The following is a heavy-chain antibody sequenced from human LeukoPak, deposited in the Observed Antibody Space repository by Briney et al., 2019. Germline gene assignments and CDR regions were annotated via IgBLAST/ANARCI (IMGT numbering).Heavy chain of an antibody. CDR1: GYTFTSYG. Sequence: ASVKVSCTASGYTFTSYGISWVRQAPGQGLEWMGWISAYDGNTNYAQKLQGRVTMTTDTSTSTAYMELRSLRSDDTAVYYCARPNYDFWSGVLNWFDPWGQGTLVTASS. V-gene: IGHV1-18*01. D-gene: IGHD3-3*01. J-gene: IGHJ5*02. CDR2: ISAYDGNT. CDR3: ARPNYDFWSGVLNWFDP.